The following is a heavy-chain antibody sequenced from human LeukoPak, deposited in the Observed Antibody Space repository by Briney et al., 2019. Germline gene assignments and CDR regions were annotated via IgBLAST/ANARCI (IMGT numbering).Heavy chain of an antibody. CDR3: ARGTPQYTSSWYNY. CDR1: GFTFSTYW. J-gene: IGHJ4*02. CDR2: IKQDGSET. Sequence: GGSLRLSCAASGFTFSTYWMSWVRQAPGKGLECVANIKQDGSETYYVDSVKGRFTISRDNAKNSLFLQMNSLRAEDTAVYYCARGTPQYTSSWYNYWGQGTLVTVSP. V-gene: IGHV3-7*04. D-gene: IGHD6-13*01.